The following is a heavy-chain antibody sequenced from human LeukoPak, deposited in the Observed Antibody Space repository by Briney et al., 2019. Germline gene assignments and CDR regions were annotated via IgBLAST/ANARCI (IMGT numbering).Heavy chain of an antibody. Sequence: SVKVSCKASGGTFSSYAISWVRQAPGQGLEWMGGIIPIFGTANYAQKFQGRVTITTDESTSTAYMELSSLRSEDTAVYYCAGVVTIFGVVIGAFDIRGQGTMVTVSS. CDR1: GGTFSSYA. CDR2: IIPIFGTA. J-gene: IGHJ3*02. CDR3: AGVVTIFGVVIGAFDI. D-gene: IGHD3-3*01. V-gene: IGHV1-69*05.